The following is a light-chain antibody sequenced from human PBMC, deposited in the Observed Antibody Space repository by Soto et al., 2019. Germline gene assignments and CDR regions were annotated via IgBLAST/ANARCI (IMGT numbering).Light chain of an antibody. CDR1: SSNIGSNY. Sequence: QSVLTQPPSASGTPGQRVTISCSGSSSNIGSNYVYWYQQLPGTAHKPLTFRNNQRPSGVPDRFSASKSGTSASLAISGLRSEDEADYYCAAWDDSLSGWVFGEGTKVTVL. CDR2: RNN. J-gene: IGLJ3*02. V-gene: IGLV1-47*01. CDR3: AAWDDSLSGWV.